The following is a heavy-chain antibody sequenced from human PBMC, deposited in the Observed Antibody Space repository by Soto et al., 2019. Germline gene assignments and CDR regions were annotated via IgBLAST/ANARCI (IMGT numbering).Heavy chain of an antibody. Sequence: ASVKVSCKASGYTFTGYYMHWVRQAPGQGLEWMGWVNPNSGGTNYAQKFQGRGTMTRDTSTSTAYMELSRLRSDDTAVYYCARGDTSSWYRFDPWGQGTLVTVSS. CDR3: ARGDTSSWYRFDP. D-gene: IGHD6-13*01. J-gene: IGHJ5*02. CDR2: VNPNSGGT. V-gene: IGHV1-2*02. CDR1: GYTFTGYY.